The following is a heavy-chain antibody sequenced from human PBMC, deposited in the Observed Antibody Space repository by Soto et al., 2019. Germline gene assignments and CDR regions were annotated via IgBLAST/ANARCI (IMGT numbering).Heavy chain of an antibody. J-gene: IGHJ5*02. Sequence: GASVKVSCKASGYTFTSYGISWVRQAPGQGLEWMGWISPYNGNTNYAQKLQGRVTITTDESTSTAYMELSSLRSEDTAVYYCARSSAAMANNWFDPWGQGTLVTVSS. CDR3: ARSSAAMANNWFDP. D-gene: IGHD2-2*01. V-gene: IGHV1-18*01. CDR2: ISPYNGNT. CDR1: GYTFTSYG.